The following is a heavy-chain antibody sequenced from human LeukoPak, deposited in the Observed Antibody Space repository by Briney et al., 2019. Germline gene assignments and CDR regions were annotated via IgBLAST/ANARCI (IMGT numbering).Heavy chain of an antibody. J-gene: IGHJ4*02. D-gene: IGHD3-10*01. CDR1: GYTFTSYD. V-gene: IGHV1-8*03. Sequence: VASVKVSCKASGYTFTSYDINWVRQATGQGPKWMGWMNPNSGNAGYAQKFQGRVTITRNTPISTAYMELSSLRSEDTAVYYCARGGAAREYYFDYWGQGTLVTVSS. CDR2: MNPNSGNA. CDR3: ARGGAAREYYFDY.